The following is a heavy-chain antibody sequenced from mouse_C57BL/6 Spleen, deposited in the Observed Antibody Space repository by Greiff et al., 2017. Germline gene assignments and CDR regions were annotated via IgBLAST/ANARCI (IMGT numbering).Heavy chain of an antibody. V-gene: IGHV1-26*01. CDR2: INPNNGGT. CDR3: ARSGSRHPFDY. CDR1: GYTFTDYY. J-gene: IGHJ2*01. D-gene: IGHD1-1*01. Sequence: VQLQQSGPELVKPGASVKISCKASGYTFTDYYMNWVKQSHGKSLEWIGDINPNNGGTSYNQKFKGKATLTVDKSSSTAYMELRSLTSEDSAVYYCARSGSRHPFDYWGQGTTLPVSS.